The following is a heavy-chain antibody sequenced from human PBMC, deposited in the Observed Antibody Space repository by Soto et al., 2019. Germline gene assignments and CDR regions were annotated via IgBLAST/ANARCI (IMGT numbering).Heavy chain of an antibody. J-gene: IGHJ5*02. CDR1: GGTFSSYA. Sequence: ASVKVSCKASGGTFSSYAISWVRHAPGQGXEWMGGIIPIFGTANYAQKFQGRVTITADKSTSTAYMELSSLRSEDTAVYYCARGWSGYYYDSSGYYRTRWFDPWGQGTLVTVSS. CDR2: IIPIFGTA. V-gene: IGHV1-69*06. D-gene: IGHD3-22*01. CDR3: ARGWSGYYYDSSGYYRTRWFDP.